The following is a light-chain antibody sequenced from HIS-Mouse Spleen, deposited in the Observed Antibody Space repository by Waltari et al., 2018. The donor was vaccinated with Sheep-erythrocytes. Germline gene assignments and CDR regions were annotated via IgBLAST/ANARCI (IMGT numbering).Light chain of an antibody. V-gene: IGKV1D-8*02. CDR1: QGISSY. Sequence: AIWMTQSPSLLSASTGDRVTISCRMSQGISSYLAWYQQKTRVPSRFSGSGSGTDFTLTISCLQSEDFATYYCQHYYSFPYTFGQGTKLEIK. CDR3: QHYYSFPYT. J-gene: IGKJ2*01.